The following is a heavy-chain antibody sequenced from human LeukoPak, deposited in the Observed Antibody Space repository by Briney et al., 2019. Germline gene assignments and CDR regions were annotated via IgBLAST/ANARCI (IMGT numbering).Heavy chain of an antibody. CDR1: GGSISSYY. J-gene: IGHJ3*02. Sequence: SETLSLTCTVSGGSISSYYWSWIRQPAGKGLEWIARIYTSGSTNYNPSLKSRVTMSVDTSKNQFSLKLSSVTAADTAVYYCARDLRSNGDDAFDIWGQGTMVTVSS. CDR2: IYTSGST. D-gene: IGHD3-10*01. V-gene: IGHV4-4*07. CDR3: ARDLRSNGDDAFDI.